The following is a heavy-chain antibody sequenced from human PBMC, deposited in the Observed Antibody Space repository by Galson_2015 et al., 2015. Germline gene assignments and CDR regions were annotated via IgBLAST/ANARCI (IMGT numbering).Heavy chain of an antibody. D-gene: IGHD5-12*01. CDR3: ARSSSFRWLEGENDH. J-gene: IGHJ5*02. CDR2: IIPIFGTA. Sequence: SVKVSCKASGGTFSSYAISWVRQAPGQGLEWMGGIIPIFGTANYAQKFQGRVTITADESTSTAYMELSSLRSEDTAVYYCARSSSFRWLEGENDHWGQGTLVAVSS. CDR1: GGTFSSYA. V-gene: IGHV1-69*13.